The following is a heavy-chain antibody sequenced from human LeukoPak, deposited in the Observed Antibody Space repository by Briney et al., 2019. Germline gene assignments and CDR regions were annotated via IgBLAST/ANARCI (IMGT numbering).Heavy chain of an antibody. Sequence: ASVKVSCKASGGTFSSYAISWARQAPGQGLEWMGGIIPIFGTANYAQKFQGRVTVTADESTSTAYMELSSLRSEDTAVYYCARLDEYEYSSGWYGYWGQGTLVTVSS. J-gene: IGHJ4*02. CDR3: ARLDEYEYSSGWYGY. CDR1: GGTFSSYA. D-gene: IGHD6-19*01. V-gene: IGHV1-69*13. CDR2: IIPIFGTA.